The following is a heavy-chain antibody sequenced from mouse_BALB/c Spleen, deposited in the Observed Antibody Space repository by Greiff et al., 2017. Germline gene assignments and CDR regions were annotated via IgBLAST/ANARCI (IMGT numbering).Heavy chain of an antibody. CDR1: GFTFSSYT. CDR3: TRDQGADSSFAY. CDR2: ISSGGSYT. V-gene: IGHV5-6-4*01. J-gene: IGHJ3*01. Sequence: DVQLVESGGGLVKPGGSLKLSCAASGFTFSSYTMSWVRQTPEKRLEWVATISSGGSYTYYPDSVKGRFTISRDNAKNTLYLQMSSLKSEDTAMYYCTRDQGADSSFAYWGQGTLVTVSA.